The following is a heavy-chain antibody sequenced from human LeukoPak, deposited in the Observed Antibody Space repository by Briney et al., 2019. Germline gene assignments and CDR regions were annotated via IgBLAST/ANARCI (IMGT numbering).Heavy chain of an antibody. CDR1: GFTFSDYY. V-gene: IGHV3-23*01. CDR2: ISGSGGST. Sequence: GGSLRLSCAASGFTFSDYYMSWIRQAPGKGREWVSAISGSGGSTYYADSVKGRFTISRDNSKNTLYLQMNSLIAEDTAVYYCAKDDGYGDYGYDYWGQGTLVTVSS. D-gene: IGHD4-17*01. CDR3: AKDDGYGDYGYDY. J-gene: IGHJ4*02.